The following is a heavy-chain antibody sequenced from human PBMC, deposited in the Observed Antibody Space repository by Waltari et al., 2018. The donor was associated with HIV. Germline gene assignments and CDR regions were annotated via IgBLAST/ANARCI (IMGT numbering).Heavy chain of an antibody. V-gene: IGHV1-2*02. D-gene: IGHD2-2*01. Sequence: QVHLVQSGPEVKKPGASMKVSCKAFGYMFTGHHMHWLRQAPGQGLEWMGWINPISGGTNYAQTLQGRVTMTRDASINTVYMELKSLRYDDTAMYYCARESGYQLVRWLDPWGQGTRVTVSS. CDR1: GYMFTGHH. J-gene: IGHJ5*02. CDR2: INPISGGT. CDR3: ARESGYQLVRWLDP.